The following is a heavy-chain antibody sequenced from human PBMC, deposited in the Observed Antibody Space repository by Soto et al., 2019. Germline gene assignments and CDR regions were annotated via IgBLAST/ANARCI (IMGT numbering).Heavy chain of an antibody. CDR1: GYTFTSYA. J-gene: IGHJ4*02. CDR2: INAGNGNT. Sequence: ASVKVSCKASGYTFTSYAMHWVRQAPGQRLEWMGWINAGNGNTKYSQKFQGRVTITRDTSASTAYMELSSPRSEDTAVYYCARGYCTNGVCYNYWSQGTLVTVSS. D-gene: IGHD2-8*01. V-gene: IGHV1-3*01. CDR3: ARGYCTNGVCYNY.